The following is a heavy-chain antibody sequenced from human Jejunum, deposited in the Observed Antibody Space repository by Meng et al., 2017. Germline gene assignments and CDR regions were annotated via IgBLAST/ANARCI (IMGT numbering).Heavy chain of an antibody. J-gene: IGHJ4*02. CDR1: GFTFSNYE. CDR3: ARTHPPYCARRICYKKPTGFDY. D-gene: IGHD2-8*02. Sequence: GGSLRLSCAASGFTFSNYEMNWVRQAPGKGLDWISYISDSGNTKYYADSVRGRFTVSRDNAKNSLYLQMDSLRVEDTAFYYCARTHPPYCARRICYKKPTGFDYWGQGTLVTVSS. V-gene: IGHV3-48*03. CDR2: ISDSGNTK.